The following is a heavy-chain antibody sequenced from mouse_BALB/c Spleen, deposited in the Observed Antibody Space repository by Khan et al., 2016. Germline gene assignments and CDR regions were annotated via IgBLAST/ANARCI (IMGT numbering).Heavy chain of an antibody. Sequence: VQLQQSGAELVKPGASVKLSCTASGFNIKDTYMHWVKQRPEQGLEWIGRIDPANGNTKYDPKFQGKATITADTSSNTDYLPPSRLTSEDTAVYYGARGDPDYAMDDWGQGTSVTVSS. CDR3: ARGDPDYAMDD. CDR2: IDPANGNT. D-gene: IGHD3-3*01. V-gene: IGHV14-3*02. J-gene: IGHJ4*01. CDR1: GFNIKDTY.